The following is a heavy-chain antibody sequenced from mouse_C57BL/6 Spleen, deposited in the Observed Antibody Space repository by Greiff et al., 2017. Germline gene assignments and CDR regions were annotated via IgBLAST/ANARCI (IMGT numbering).Heavy chain of an antibody. CDR3: ARSGYGNYEGSYYAMDY. J-gene: IGHJ4*01. D-gene: IGHD2-10*02. V-gene: IGHV1-7*01. CDR2: INPSSGYT. CDR1: GYTFTSYW. Sequence: VQLQQSGAELAKPGASVKLSCKASGYTFTSYWMHWVKQRPGQGLEWIGYINPSSGYTKYNQKFKDKATLTADKSSSTAYMQLSSLTYEDSAVYYGARSGYGNYEGSYYAMDYWGQGTSVTVSS.